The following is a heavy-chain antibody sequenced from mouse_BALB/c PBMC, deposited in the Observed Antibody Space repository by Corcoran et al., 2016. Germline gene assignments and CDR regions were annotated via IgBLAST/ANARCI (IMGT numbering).Heavy chain of an antibody. CDR2: IDPANGNT. V-gene: IGHV14-3*02. J-gene: IGHJ1*01. CDR1: GFNIKDTY. Sequence: EVQLQQSGAELVKPGASVTLSCTSSGFNIKDTYMHWVKQRPEQGLEWIGRIDPANGNTKYAPKFQGKATITADTSSNTAYLQLSSLTSEDTAVYYCARWDWYFDVWGAGTTVTVSS. CDR3: ARWDWYFDV.